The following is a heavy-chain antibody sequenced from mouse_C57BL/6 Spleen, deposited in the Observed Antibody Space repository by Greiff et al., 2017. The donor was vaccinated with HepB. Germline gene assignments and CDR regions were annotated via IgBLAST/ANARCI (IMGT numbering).Heavy chain of an antibody. Sequence: LEESGAELVRPGTSVKVSCKASGYAFTNYLIEWVKQRPGQGLEWIGVINPGSGGTNYNEKFKGKATLTADKSSSTAYMQLSSLTSEDSAVYFCARTLRLRDYAMDYWGQGTSVTVSS. D-gene: IGHD3-2*02. CDR1: GYAFTNYL. V-gene: IGHV1-54*01. J-gene: IGHJ4*01. CDR3: ARTLRLRDYAMDY. CDR2: INPGSGGT.